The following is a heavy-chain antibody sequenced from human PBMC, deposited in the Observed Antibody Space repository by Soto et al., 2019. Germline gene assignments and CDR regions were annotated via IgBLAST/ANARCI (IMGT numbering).Heavy chain of an antibody. V-gene: IGHV3-23*01. Sequence: EVQLLDSGGDLVQPGGSLRLSCAASGFTFSNYPMSWVRQSPGKGLEWVSAISGRGGSTYYADSVKGRFTISRDNSKNPLYLQMNSLRAEDTAVYYGAKRPRGRGFGTGTPVVPGRDSWGKGTLVTVYS. CDR3: AKRPRGRGFGTGTPVVPGRDS. D-gene: IGHD1-1*01. CDR1: GFTFSNYP. J-gene: IGHJ4*02. CDR2: ISGRGGST.